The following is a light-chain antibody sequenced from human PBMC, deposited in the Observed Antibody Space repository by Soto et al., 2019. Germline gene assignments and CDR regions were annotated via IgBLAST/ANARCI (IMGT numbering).Light chain of an antibody. CDR2: DNN. Sequence: QSVLTQPPSVSAAPGQRVTISCSGGSSNVGNNYVSWYQQLPGTAPKLLIYDNNKRPSGIPDRFSGSKSGTSATLGITGLQTGDEADYYCGTWDSILSAVVFGGGTKLTVL. CDR1: SSNVGNNY. J-gene: IGLJ3*02. CDR3: GTWDSILSAVV. V-gene: IGLV1-51*01.